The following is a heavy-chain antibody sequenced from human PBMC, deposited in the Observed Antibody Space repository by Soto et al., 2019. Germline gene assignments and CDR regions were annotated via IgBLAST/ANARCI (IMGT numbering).Heavy chain of an antibody. J-gene: IGHJ4*02. Sequence: EVQLVESGGGLVQPGGSLRLSCAASGFTVSSNYMSWVRQAPGKGLEWVSVIYSGGSTYYADSVKGRFTISRHNSKNTLYLQMNSLRAEDTAVYYCASTLCFGELLYDYWGQGTLVTVSS. CDR2: IYSGGST. V-gene: IGHV3-53*04. CDR3: ASTLCFGELLYDY. D-gene: IGHD3-10*01. CDR1: GFTVSSNY.